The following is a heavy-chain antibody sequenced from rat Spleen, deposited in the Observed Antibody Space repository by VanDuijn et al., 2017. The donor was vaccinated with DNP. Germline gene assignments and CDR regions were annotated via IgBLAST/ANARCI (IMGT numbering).Heavy chain of an antibody. J-gene: IGHJ2*01. CDR1: GFTFSSYD. D-gene: IGHD5-1*01. V-gene: IGHV5-25*01. CDR2: VNTGGGIT. CDR3: ARHIWTGYYFDY. Sequence: EVQLVESGGGLLQPGRSLKLSCAASGFTFSSYDMAWVRQAPSKGLEWVASVNTGGGITYYRDSVKGRFIVSRDNAKSTLDLQMDSLRSEDTATYYCARHIWTGYYFDYWGQGVMVTVSS.